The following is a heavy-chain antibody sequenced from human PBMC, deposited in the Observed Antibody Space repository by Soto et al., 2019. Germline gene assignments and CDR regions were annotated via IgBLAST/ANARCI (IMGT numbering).Heavy chain of an antibody. CDR1: GGSFSGYY. CDR3: ARGRRRGTGYDLDY. J-gene: IGHJ4*02. V-gene: IGHV4-34*01. CDR2: INHSGST. Sequence: QVQLQQWGAGLLKPSETLSLTCAVYGGSFSGYYWSWIRQPPGKGLEWIGEINHSGSTNYNPSLKSRVTISVDTSKNQFSLKLSSVTAADTAVYYCARGRRRGTGYDLDYWGQGTLVTVSS. D-gene: IGHD5-12*01.